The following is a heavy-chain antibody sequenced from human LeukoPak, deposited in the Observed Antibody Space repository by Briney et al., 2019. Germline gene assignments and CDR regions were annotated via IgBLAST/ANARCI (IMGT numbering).Heavy chain of an antibody. CDR2: IRYDGSNK. Sequence: GGSLRLSCAASAFTFNVYGTHWGRQAPGKGLEWVAFIRYDGSNKYYADSLKGRFTISRDNSKNTLYLHMNSLSTDDTAIYYCPKDTPKFSSGWYSGSWFDHWGQGTLVTVSS. D-gene: IGHD6-19*01. CDR1: AFTFNVYG. CDR3: PKDTPKFSSGWYSGSWFDH. J-gene: IGHJ5*02. V-gene: IGHV3-30*02.